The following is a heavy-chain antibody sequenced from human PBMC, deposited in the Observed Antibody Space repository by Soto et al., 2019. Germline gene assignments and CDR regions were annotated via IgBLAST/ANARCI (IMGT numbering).Heavy chain of an antibody. CDR1: GGSISSYY. CDR2: IYYSGST. J-gene: IGHJ2*01. V-gene: IGHV4-59*01. CDR3: ARYVTGTSYWYFDL. Sequence: SETLSLTCTVSGGSISSYYWSWIRQPPGKGLEWIGYIYYSGSTNYNPSLKSRVTISVDTSKNQFSLKLSSVTAADTAVYYCARYVTGTSYWYFDLWGRGTLVTVSS. D-gene: IGHD1-7*01.